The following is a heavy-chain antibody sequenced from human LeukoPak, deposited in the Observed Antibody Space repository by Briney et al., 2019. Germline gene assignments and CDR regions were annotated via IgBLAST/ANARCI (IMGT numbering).Heavy chain of an antibody. CDR3: AKDTNPYYYDSSGYFAY. CDR1: GFTFDDYA. J-gene: IGHJ4*02. CDR2: ISWNSGSI. D-gene: IGHD3-22*01. Sequence: PGRSLRLSCAASGFTFDDYAMHWVRQAPGKGLERVSGISWNSGSIGYADSVKGRFTISRDNAKNSLYLQMNSLRAEDTALYYCAKDTNPYYYDSSGYFAYWGQGTLVTVSS. V-gene: IGHV3-9*01.